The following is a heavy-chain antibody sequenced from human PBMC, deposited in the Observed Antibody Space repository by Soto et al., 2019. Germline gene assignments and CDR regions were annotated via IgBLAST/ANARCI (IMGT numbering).Heavy chain of an antibody. J-gene: IGHJ6*02. Sequence: PSETLSLTCAVYGGSFSGYYWSWIRQRPGKGLEWIGEINHSGSTNYNPSLKSRVTISVDTSKNQFSLKPSSVTAADTAVYYCAGGTAGWFSYYYYYGMDVWGQGTTVTVSS. CDR2: INHSGST. CDR1: GGSFSGYY. D-gene: IGHD3-10*01. V-gene: IGHV4-34*01. CDR3: AGGTAGWFSYYYYYGMDV.